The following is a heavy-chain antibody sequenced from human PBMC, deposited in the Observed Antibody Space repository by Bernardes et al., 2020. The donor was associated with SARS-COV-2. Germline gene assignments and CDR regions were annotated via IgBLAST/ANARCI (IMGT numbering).Heavy chain of an antibody. CDR2: IYPDYSDA. CDR1: GYRFSDYW. Sequence: GESLKISCKGSGYRFSDYWIGWVRQLPGKGLEWMGVIYPDYSDARYSPSFQGQVAFSVDKSIGVAYLHWSSLKNSDTAIYYCARRPMLVGARHFDLWGRGTLVTVSS. J-gene: IGHJ2*01. D-gene: IGHD2-8*02. V-gene: IGHV5-51*01. CDR3: ARRPMLVGARHFDL.